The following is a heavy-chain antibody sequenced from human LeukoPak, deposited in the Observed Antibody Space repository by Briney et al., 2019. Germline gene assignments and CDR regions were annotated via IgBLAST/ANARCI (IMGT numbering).Heavy chain of an antibody. CDR2: THYSGNT. J-gene: IGHJ4*02. CDR3: ARRGGHGGSFDY. D-gene: IGHD4-23*01. Sequence: SETLSLTCRVSDDSISSYYWNWIRQPPGKPLEWIGYTHYSGNTNYNPSLKSRVTTLVDMSKNQFSLKLSSVTAADTAVYYCARRGGHGGSFDYWGQGTLVTVSS. V-gene: IGHV4-59*08. CDR1: DDSISSYY.